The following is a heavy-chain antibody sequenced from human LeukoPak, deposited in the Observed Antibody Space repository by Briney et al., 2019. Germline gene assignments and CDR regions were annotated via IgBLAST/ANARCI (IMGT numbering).Heavy chain of an antibody. CDR1: GYSISSGYD. V-gene: IGHV4-38-2*02. Sequence: PSETLSLTCTVSGYSISSGYDWGWIRQPPGKGLEWIGSIYHSGSTYYNPSLKSRVTISVHTAKNQFSLKLSSVTAADTAVYYCARARSGIAGFDPWGEGSLVTVSS. J-gene: IGHJ5*02. CDR2: IYHSGST. CDR3: ARARSGIAGFDP. D-gene: IGHD6-13*01.